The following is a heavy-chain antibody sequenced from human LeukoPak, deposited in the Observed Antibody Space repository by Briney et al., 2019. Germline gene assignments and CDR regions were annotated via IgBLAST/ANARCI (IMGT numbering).Heavy chain of an antibody. CDR2: ISSSSSYI. CDR1: GFTFSAYN. CDR3: ARATRVDYEYRGSWFDP. J-gene: IGHJ5*02. Sequence: PGGSLRLSCAASGFTFSAYNLNWVRQAPGKGLEWVSYISSSSSYIYYADSVKGRFTISRDNAKNSLYLQMNSLRAEDTAVYCCARATRVDYEYRGSWFDPWGQGTLVTVSS. V-gene: IGHV3-21*05. D-gene: IGHD4-17*01.